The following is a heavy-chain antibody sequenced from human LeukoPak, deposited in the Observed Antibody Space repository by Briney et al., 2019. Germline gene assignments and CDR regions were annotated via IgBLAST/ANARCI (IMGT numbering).Heavy chain of an antibody. CDR1: GGSINTYY. J-gene: IGHJ4*02. CDR3: ARDVVAAAGTWDY. Sequence: SETLSLTCNVSGGSINTYYWSWTRQAAGNELEWIGRIYSSGSTNYNPSLESRVTMSVDTSKNQLSLKLSSVTAADTAVYYCARDVVAAAGTWDYWGQGTLVTVSS. V-gene: IGHV4-4*07. D-gene: IGHD6-13*01. CDR2: IYSSGST.